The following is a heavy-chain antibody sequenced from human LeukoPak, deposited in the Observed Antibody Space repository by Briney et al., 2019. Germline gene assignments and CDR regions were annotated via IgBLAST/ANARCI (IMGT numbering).Heavy chain of an antibody. J-gene: IGHJ3*02. CDR3: AKLWSLDPPDAFDI. CDR2: ISGSGGST. D-gene: IGHD2-21*01. Sequence: PGGSLRLSCAASGFTFNNYAMSWVRQAPGKGLEWVSAISGSGGSTYYADSVKGRFTISRDNSKNTLYLQKSSLRAEDTAVYYCAKLWSLDPPDAFDIWGQGTMVTVSS. V-gene: IGHV3-23*01. CDR1: GFTFNNYA.